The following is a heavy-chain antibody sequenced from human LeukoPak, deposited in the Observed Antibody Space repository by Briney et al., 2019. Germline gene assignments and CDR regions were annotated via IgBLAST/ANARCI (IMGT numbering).Heavy chain of an antibody. D-gene: IGHD3-22*01. CDR3: AKDLSPYYYDSTGY. J-gene: IGHJ4*02. CDR2: ISGSGGST. V-gene: IGHV3-23*01. CDR1: GFTFSSYA. Sequence: GGSLRLSCAASGFTFSSYAMSWVRQAPGKGLEWVSAISGSGGSTYYADSVKGRFTISRDNPKNTLYLQMNSLRAEDTAVYYCAKDLSPYYYDSTGYWGQGTLVTVSS.